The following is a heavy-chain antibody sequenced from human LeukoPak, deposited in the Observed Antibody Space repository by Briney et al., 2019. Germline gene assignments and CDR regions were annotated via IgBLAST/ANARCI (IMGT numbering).Heavy chain of an antibody. CDR1: GFTFSSYG. V-gene: IGHV3-30*02. CDR2: IRYDGSNK. J-gene: IGHJ4*02. Sequence: GGSLRLACAASGFTFSSYGMHWVRQAPGKGLEWVAFIRYDGSNKYYADSVKGRFSISRDNSKNTLYLQMNSLRAGDTAVYYCAKDRVTITGRFDYWGQGTLVTVSS. CDR3: AKDRVTITGRFDY. D-gene: IGHD3-10*01.